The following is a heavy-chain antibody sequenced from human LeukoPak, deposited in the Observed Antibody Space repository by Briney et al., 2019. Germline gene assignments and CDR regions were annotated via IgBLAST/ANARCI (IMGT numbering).Heavy chain of an antibody. CDR2: ISYDGSNK. Sequence: GRSLRLSCAASRFTFSSYGMHWVRQAPGKGLEWVAVISYDGSNKYYADSVKGRFTISRDNSKNTLYLQMNSLRAEDTAVYYCAKDGSGYDFGSWFDPWGQGTLVTVSS. CDR1: RFTFSSYG. CDR3: AKDGSGYDFGSWFDP. J-gene: IGHJ5*02. V-gene: IGHV3-30*18. D-gene: IGHD5-12*01.